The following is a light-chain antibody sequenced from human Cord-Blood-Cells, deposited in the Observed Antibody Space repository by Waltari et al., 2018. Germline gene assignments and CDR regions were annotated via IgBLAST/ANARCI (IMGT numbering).Light chain of an antibody. V-gene: IGKV1-39*01. J-gene: IGKJ3*01. CDR2: AAS. CDR3: QQSYSTLFT. CDR1: QTISSY. Sequence: DIQMTQSPSSLPASVGTRVTITCRASQTISSYLNWYQQKPGKAPKLLIYAASSLQSGVPSRFSGSGSGTDFTLTISSLQPEDFATYYCQQSYSTLFTFGPGTKVDIK.